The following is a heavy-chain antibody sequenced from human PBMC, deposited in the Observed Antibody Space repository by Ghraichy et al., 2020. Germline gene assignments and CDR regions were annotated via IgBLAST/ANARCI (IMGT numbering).Heavy chain of an antibody. J-gene: IGHJ4*02. Sequence: GGSLRLSCAASGFTFSTSSMNWVRQAPGKGLEWVSSISGGGYYIFYADSVKGRFTISRDNAENSLYLQMHSLRAEDTAVYYCARNDDSDQGIDYWGQGTLVTVSS. CDR2: ISGGGYYI. CDR3: ARNDDSDQGIDY. CDR1: GFTFSTSS. V-gene: IGHV3-21*01. D-gene: IGHD4-17*01.